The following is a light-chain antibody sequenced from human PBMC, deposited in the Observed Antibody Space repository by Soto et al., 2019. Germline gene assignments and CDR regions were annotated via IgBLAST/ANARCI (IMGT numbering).Light chain of an antibody. Sequence: QSALTQPASVSGSPGQSITISCTGTSSDVGGSNYVSWYQQHPGKAPKLMIYEVSNRPSGVSNRFSGSKSGNTASLTISGLQAEDKADYYCSSYTSSSTLVVFGGGTKLTVL. CDR2: EVS. CDR3: SSYTSSSTLVV. J-gene: IGLJ2*01. V-gene: IGLV2-14*01. CDR1: SSDVGGSNY.